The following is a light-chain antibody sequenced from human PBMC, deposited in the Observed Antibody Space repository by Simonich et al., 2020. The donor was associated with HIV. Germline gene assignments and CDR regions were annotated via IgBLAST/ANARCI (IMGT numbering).Light chain of an antibody. CDR1: QSVSSSY. J-gene: IGKJ2*01. CDR2: DAS. CDR3: QQYGSSPYT. Sequence: ELVMTQSPCTLSLSPGERATLSCRASQSVSSSYLAWYHQKPGLAPRLLIYDASSMATGIPDRFSGSGSGTDFTLTISRLEPEDFAVYCCQQYGSSPYTFGQGTKLEIK. V-gene: IGKV3D-20*01.